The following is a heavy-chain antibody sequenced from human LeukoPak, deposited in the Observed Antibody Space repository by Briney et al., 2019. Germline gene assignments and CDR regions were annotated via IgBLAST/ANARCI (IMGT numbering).Heavy chain of an antibody. CDR3: ARARESCGGDCLDAFDI. J-gene: IGHJ3*02. Sequence: SVKVSCKASGGTFSSCAISWVRQAPGQGLEWMGRIIPILGIANYAQKFQGRVTITADKPTSTAYMELSSLRSEDTAVYYCARARESCGGDCLDAFDIWGQGTMVTVSS. CDR1: GGTFSSCA. V-gene: IGHV1-69*04. CDR2: IIPILGIA. D-gene: IGHD2-21*02.